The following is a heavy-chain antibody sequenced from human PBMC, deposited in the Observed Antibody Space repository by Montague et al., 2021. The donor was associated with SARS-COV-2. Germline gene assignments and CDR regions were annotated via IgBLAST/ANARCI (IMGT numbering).Heavy chain of an antibody. CDR3: ARDRDSSGWFDY. CDR2: ISSSSSYI. J-gene: IGHJ4*02. Sequence: RLSCAASGFTFSSYSMNWVRQAPGKGLEWVSSISSSSSYIYYADSVKGRFTISRDNAKNSLYLQMNSLRAEDTAVYYCARDRDSSGWFDYWGQGTLVTVSS. D-gene: IGHD6-19*01. V-gene: IGHV3-21*01. CDR1: GFTFSSYS.